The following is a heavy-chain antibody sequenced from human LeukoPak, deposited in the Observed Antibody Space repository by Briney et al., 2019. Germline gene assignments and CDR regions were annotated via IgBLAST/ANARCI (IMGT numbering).Heavy chain of an antibody. J-gene: IGHJ4*02. V-gene: IGHV4-4*07. Sequence: SETLSLTCTVTGDSIGSDYWGWIRQSAGKGLEWIGRISTIGSTDYNPSLRSRVTMSLDTSRNQFSLTLTSMTAADTAVYYCAKNELRSYGLVHYWGQGTLVTVSS. CDR3: AKNELRSYGLVHY. D-gene: IGHD1-26*01. CDR2: ISTIGST. CDR1: GDSIGSDY.